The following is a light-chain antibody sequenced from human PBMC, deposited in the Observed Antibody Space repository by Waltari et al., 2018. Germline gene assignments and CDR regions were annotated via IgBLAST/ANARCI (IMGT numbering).Light chain of an antibody. V-gene: IGLV2-14*03. Sequence: QSALTQPASVSGSPGQAITISCTGTSSDVGGHNHVSWSQQHPGQVPKLLIYDVDKWPSGVSHRFSASKSGNTASLTISGLQAEDEADYYCNSFTSTTTWVFGGGTRVTVL. CDR3: NSFTSTTTWV. J-gene: IGLJ3*02. CDR1: SSDVGGHNH. CDR2: DVD.